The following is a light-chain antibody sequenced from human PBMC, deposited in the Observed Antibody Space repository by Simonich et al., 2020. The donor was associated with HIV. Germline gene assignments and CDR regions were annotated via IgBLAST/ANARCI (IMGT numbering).Light chain of an antibody. CDR3: CSYAGSRTWV. V-gene: IGLV2-23*01. CDR2: EGS. Sequence: QSALTQPASVSGSPGQSITIPCTGPSSDVGGYNLVSWYQQHPGKAPQLMIYEGSKWPSGVSNRFSGSKSGNTASLTISGLQAEDEADYYCCSYAGSRTWVFGGGTKLTVL. CDR1: SSDVGGYNL. J-gene: IGLJ3*02.